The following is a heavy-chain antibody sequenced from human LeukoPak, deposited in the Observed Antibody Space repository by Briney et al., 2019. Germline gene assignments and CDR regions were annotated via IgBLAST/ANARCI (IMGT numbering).Heavy chain of an antibody. V-gene: IGHV3-21*01. D-gene: IGHD5-18*01. CDR3: ARDPYSYGYVLCDY. J-gene: IGHJ4*02. CDR2: ISSSSSYI. Sequence: PGGSLRLSCAASGFTFSSYSMNWVRQAPGKGLEWVSSISSSSSYIYYADSVKGRFTISRDNAKNSLHLQMNSLRAEDTAVYYCARDPYSYGYVLCDYWGQGTLVTVSS. CDR1: GFTFSSYS.